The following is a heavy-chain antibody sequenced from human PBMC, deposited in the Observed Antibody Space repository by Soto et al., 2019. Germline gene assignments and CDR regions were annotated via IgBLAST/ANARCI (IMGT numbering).Heavy chain of an antibody. CDR2: ICISSSYI. CDR3: ARDLMGSYYDFWSGYYDKGYYFDY. J-gene: IGHJ4*02. Sequence: GGSLRLSCAASGFTFSSYSMNWVRQAPGKGLEWVSSICISSSYIYYADSVKGRFTISRDNAKNSLYLQMNILRAEDTAVYYCARDLMGSYYDFWSGYYDKGYYFDYWGQGTLVTVSS. CDR1: GFTFSSYS. D-gene: IGHD3-3*01. V-gene: IGHV3-21*01.